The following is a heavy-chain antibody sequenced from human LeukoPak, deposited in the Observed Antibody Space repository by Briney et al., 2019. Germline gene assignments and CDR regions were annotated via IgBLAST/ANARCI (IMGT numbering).Heavy chain of an antibody. CDR3: VRIPNSAGFPNWFDP. Sequence: GGSLRLSCAASGFTFSSYGMHWVRQAPGKGLEWVAFIRYDGSNKYYADSVKGRFTISRDNSKNTLYLQMNSLRAEDTAVYYCVRIPNSAGFPNWFDPWGQGTLVTVSS. J-gene: IGHJ5*02. CDR2: IRYDGSNK. CDR1: GFTFSSYG. V-gene: IGHV3-30*02. D-gene: IGHD6-19*01.